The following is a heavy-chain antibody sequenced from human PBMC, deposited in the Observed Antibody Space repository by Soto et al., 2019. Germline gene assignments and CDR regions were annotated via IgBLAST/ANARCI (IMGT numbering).Heavy chain of an antibody. J-gene: IGHJ6*02. CDR2: IYYSGST. CDR3: AGFQFGELLYVYYYGMDV. D-gene: IGHD3-10*01. Sequence: TSETLSLTCTVSGGSISSSSYYWGWIRQPPGKGLEWIGSIYYSGSTYYNPSLKSRVTISVDTSKNQFSLKLSSVTAADTAVYYCAGFQFGELLYVYYYGMDVWGQGTTVTVSS. CDR1: GGSISSSSYY. V-gene: IGHV4-39*01.